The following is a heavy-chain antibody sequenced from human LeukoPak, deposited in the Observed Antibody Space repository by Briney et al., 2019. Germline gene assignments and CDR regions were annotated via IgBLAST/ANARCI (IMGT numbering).Heavy chain of an antibody. CDR2: ISYDGSNK. J-gene: IGHJ4*02. CDR3: ARENALHYYDSSGYYLDY. Sequence: RVSCKASGGTFSSYAMHWVRQAPGKGLEWVAVISYDGSNKYYADSVKGRFTISRDNSKNTLYLQMNSLRAEDTAVYYCARENALHYYDSSGYYLDYWGQGTLVTVSS. D-gene: IGHD3-22*01. V-gene: IGHV3-30-3*01. CDR1: GGTFSSYA.